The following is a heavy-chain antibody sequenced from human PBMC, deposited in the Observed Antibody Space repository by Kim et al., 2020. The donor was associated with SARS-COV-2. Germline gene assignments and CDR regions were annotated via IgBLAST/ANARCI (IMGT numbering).Heavy chain of an antibody. CDR3: VRGATVY. J-gene: IGHJ4*02. D-gene: IGHD4-4*01. Sequence: GGSLRLSCTASGFTFSNFWMNWVRQAPGKGLEWVANINQGGGDKYYVDSVKGRFSISRDNAKNSLYLQMNSLRAEDTAVYYCVRGATVYWGQGTLVNVTS. V-gene: IGHV3-7*03. CDR1: GFTFSNFW. CDR2: INQGGGDK.